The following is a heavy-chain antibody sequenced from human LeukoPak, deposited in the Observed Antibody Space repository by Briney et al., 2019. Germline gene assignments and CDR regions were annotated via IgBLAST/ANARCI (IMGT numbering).Heavy chain of an antibody. CDR1: GYTFTSYG. CDR2: ISAYNGNT. J-gene: IGHJ5*02. CDR3: AREVRELGFDP. D-gene: IGHD1-26*01. Sequence: EASLKVSCKASGYTFTSYGISWVRQAPGQGLEWMGWISAYNGNTNYAQKLQGRFTMTTDTSTSTAYMELRSLRSDDTAVYYCAREVRELGFDPWGQGTLVTVSS. V-gene: IGHV1-18*01.